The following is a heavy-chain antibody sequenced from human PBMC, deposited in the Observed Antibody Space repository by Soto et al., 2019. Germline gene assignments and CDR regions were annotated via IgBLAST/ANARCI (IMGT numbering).Heavy chain of an antibody. Sequence: EVQLVESGGGLVQPGGSLRLSCAASGFTFSSYAMHWVRQAPGKGLEYVSAISSNGGSTYYANSVKGRFTISRDNSKNTRYLQMGSLSAEDMAVYYCARVGYDAFDIWGQGTMVTVSS. D-gene: IGHD3-10*01. CDR1: GFTFSSYA. J-gene: IGHJ3*02. V-gene: IGHV3-64*01. CDR2: ISSNGGST. CDR3: ARVGYDAFDI.